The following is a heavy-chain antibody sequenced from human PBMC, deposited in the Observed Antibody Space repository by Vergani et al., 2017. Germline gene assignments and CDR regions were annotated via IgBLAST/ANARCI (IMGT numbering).Heavy chain of an antibody. CDR1: GFTFSSYG. CDR2: IWYDGSNK. Sequence: QVQLVESGGGVVQPGRSLRLSCAASGFTFSSYGMHWVRQAPGKGLEWVAVIWYDGSNKYYADSVKGRFTISRDNSKNTLYLQMNSLRAEDTAVYYCAKEVYCSSTSCSNYYYYGMDVWGQGTTVTVSS. D-gene: IGHD2-2*01. CDR3: AKEVYCSSTSCSNYYYYGMDV. J-gene: IGHJ6*02. V-gene: IGHV3-33*06.